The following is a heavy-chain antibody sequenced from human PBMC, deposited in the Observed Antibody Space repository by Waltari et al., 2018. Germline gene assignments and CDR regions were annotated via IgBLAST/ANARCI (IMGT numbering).Heavy chain of an antibody. CDR3: ARDFHTTSGST. CDR1: GFPFSNYE. V-gene: IGHV3-48*03. D-gene: IGHD1-26*01. J-gene: IGHJ5*02. CDR2: ISSSGGIV. Sequence: VQLVESGGDLVQPGGSLRLSCAASGFPFSNYEMNWVRPAPGKGLEWVSYISSSGGIVYYADSVKGRFTISRDNAKNSLFLQMNSLRVEDTAIYFCARDFHTTSGSTWGQGTLVSVSS.